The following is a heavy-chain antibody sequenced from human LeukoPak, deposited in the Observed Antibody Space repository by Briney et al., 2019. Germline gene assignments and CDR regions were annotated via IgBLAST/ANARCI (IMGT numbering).Heavy chain of an antibody. Sequence: GSSVKVSCKASGGTFSSYAISWVRQAPGQGLEWMGGIIPIFGTANYAQKFQGRVTITADESTSTAYMELSSLRSEDTAVYYCARNPQYCSGGSCYFDYWGQGTLVTVSS. J-gene: IGHJ4*02. CDR2: IIPIFGTA. CDR1: GGTFSSYA. V-gene: IGHV1-69*01. CDR3: ARNPQYCSGGSCYFDY. D-gene: IGHD2-15*01.